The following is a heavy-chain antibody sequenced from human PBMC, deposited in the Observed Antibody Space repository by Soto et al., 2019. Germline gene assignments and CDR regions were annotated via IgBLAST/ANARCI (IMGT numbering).Heavy chain of an antibody. Sequence: SSETLSLTCTVSGGSISSYYWSWIRQPPGKGLEWIGYIYYSGSTNYNPSLKSRVTISVDTSKNQFSLKLSSVTAAYTAVYYCERAPGSSGYYYSVSFDYWGQGTLGTVSS. D-gene: IGHD3-22*01. V-gene: IGHV4-59*12. CDR2: IYYSGST. J-gene: IGHJ4*02. CDR3: ERAPGSSGYYYSVSFDY. CDR1: GGSISSYY.